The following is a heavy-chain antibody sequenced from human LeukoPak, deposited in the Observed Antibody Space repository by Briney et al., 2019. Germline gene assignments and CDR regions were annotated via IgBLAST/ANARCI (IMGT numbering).Heavy chain of an antibody. D-gene: IGHD6-13*01. V-gene: IGHV3-30-3*01. J-gene: IGHJ6*02. CDR2: ITYDGSNK. CDR1: GFTFSSYA. CDR3: ARARQDWQQLVLDIYYGMDV. Sequence: QPGRSLRLSCAASGFTFSSYAMHWVRQASGKGLEWVAVITYDGSNKYYADSVKGRFTISRDNSKNTLYLQMNSLRAEDTAVYYCARARQDWQQLVLDIYYGMDVWGQGTTVTVSS.